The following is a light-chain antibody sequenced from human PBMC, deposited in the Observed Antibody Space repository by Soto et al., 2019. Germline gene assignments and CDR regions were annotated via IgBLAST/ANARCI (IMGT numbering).Light chain of an antibody. CDR3: QQFGNSPSGS. V-gene: IGKV3-20*01. CDR1: QSVSSNY. Sequence: EIVLTQSPGTLSLSPGERATLSCRASQSVSSNYLAWYHQKPGQTPRLIVYSASSRATGIPDRFSGSGSGTDFTLTISRVEPEDFAVYYCQQFGNSPSGSFGQGTRLDIK. J-gene: IGKJ5*01. CDR2: SAS.